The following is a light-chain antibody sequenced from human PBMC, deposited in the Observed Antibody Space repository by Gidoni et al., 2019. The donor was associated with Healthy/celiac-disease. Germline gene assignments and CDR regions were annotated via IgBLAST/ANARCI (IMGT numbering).Light chain of an antibody. CDR1: SSDVGGYNY. J-gene: IGLJ3*02. Sequence: SALTHPPPASGSPGQSVTISCTGTSSDVGGYNYVPWYQQHPGKAPKLMIYEVSKRPSGVPDRFSGSKSGNTASLTVSGLQAEDEADYYCSSYAGSNNFWVFGGGTKLTVL. CDR2: EVS. CDR3: SSYAGSNNFWV. V-gene: IGLV2-8*01.